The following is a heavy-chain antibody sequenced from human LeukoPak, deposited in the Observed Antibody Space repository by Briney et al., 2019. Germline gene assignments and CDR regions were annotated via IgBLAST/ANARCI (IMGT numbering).Heavy chain of an antibody. V-gene: IGHV4-39*07. D-gene: IGHD3-22*01. CDR3: ARDQAYYYDSSGYSFGDAFDI. CDR1: GGSISSSSYY. Sequence: SETPSLTCTVSGGSISSSSYYWGWIRQPPGKGLEWIGSIYYSGSTYYNPSLKSRVTISVDTSKNQFSLKLSSVTAADTAVYYCARDQAYYYDSSGYSFGDAFDIWGQGTMVTVSS. J-gene: IGHJ3*02. CDR2: IYYSGST.